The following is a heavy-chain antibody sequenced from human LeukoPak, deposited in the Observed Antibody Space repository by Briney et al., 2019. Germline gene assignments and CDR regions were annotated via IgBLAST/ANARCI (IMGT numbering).Heavy chain of an antibody. J-gene: IGHJ6*03. CDR3: AKMGIGGVGTYYYYMDV. V-gene: IGHV3-21*01. D-gene: IGHD6-13*01. CDR2: MTSASSYM. Sequence: GRSLRLSCAASGFTFSSYGMHWVRQAPGKGLEWVSSMTSASSYMDYADSVRGRFTISRDNAKNSLYLQMNSLRAEDTAVYYCAKMGIGGVGTYYYYMDVWGKGTTVTVSS. CDR1: GFTFSSYG.